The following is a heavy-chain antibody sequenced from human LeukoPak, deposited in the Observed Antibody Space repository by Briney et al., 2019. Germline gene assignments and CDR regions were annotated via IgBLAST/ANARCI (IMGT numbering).Heavy chain of an antibody. V-gene: IGHV3-7*01. CDR2: IKQDGSER. CDR1: GFTFSSYW. J-gene: IGHJ6*02. CDR3: ARKAAPAMDV. D-gene: IGHD6-6*01. Sequence: GGSLRLSCAASGFTFSSYWMSWVRQAPGKGLEWVANIKQDGSERYYVDSVKGRFTISRDNAKSSLYLQMNSLRAEDTAVYYRARKAAPAMDVWGQGTTVTVSS.